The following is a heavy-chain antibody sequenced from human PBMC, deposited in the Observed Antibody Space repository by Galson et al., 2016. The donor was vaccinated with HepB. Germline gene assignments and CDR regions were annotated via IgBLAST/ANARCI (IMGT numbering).Heavy chain of an antibody. D-gene: IGHD3-22*01. CDR3: AKDKYYDTSALIDY. CDR2: ISDSGGGT. CDR1: GITFSSYV. J-gene: IGHJ4*02. Sequence: SLRLSCAASGITFSSYVMNWVRQAPGKGLEWVSVISDSGGGTNYADSVRGRFTISRDNSKNTLYLQMSGLRAEDTAVYYCAKDKYYDTSALIDYWGQGTLVTVSS. V-gene: IGHV3-23*01.